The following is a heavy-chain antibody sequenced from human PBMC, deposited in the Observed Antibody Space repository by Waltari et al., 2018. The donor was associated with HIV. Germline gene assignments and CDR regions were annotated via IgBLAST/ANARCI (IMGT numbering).Heavy chain of an antibody. Sequence: QVQLQQWGAGLVKPAETLSLNCAVYGGTFNNFFWSFVRQSPGKGLEWIGEINHSGKTDYNPSLKVRVSLSIDPSKKQFYLELTSVTVADTAIYYCARRRWRTTMVFVVKGGVFDIWGQGTEVTVSS. CDR1: GGTFNNFF. J-gene: IGHJ3*02. D-gene: IGHD2-21*01. CDR3: ARRRWRTTMVFVVKGGVFDI. V-gene: IGHV4-34*02. CDR2: INHSGKT.